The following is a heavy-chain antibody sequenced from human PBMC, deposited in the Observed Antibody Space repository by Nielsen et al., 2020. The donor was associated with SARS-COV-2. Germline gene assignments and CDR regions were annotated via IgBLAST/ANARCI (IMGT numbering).Heavy chain of an antibody. D-gene: IGHD6-19*01. Sequence: WIRQPPGKALEWLAHIFSNDEKSYSTSLKTRLTISKDTSKNQVVLTMTNMDPVDTATYYCARTKIAVVPYYYYYMDVWGKGTTVTVSS. J-gene: IGHJ6*03. CDR3: ARTKIAVVPYYYYYMDV. V-gene: IGHV2-26*01. CDR2: IFSNDEK.